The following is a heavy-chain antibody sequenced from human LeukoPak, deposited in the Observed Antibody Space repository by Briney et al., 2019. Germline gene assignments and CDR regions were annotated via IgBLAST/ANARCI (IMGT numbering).Heavy chain of an antibody. D-gene: IGHD6-13*01. CDR3: ARVGVSSYSSSGY. Sequence: SVKVSRKASGGTFSSYAISWVRQAPGQGLEWMGGTIPIFGTANYAQKFQGRVTITADKSTSTAYMELSSLRSEDTAVYYCARVGVSSYSSSGYWGQGTLVTVSS. CDR2: TIPIFGTA. J-gene: IGHJ4*02. CDR1: GGTFSSYA. V-gene: IGHV1-69*06.